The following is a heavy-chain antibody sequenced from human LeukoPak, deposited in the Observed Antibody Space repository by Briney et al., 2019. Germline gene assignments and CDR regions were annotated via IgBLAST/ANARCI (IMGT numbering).Heavy chain of an antibody. CDR1: GGSVSSSRYY. CDR2: IHYSGGT. CDR3: APGSTHGSRGSWLDP. J-gene: IGHJ5*02. Sequence: SETLSLTCTVSGGSVSSSRYYWGWMRQPPGGGLEWIGSIHYSGGTYYNPSLKSRVTISVDTSSNQFTLKVSSVTAADTAVYHCAPGSTHGSRGSWLDPWGQETLVTVSS. V-gene: IGHV4-39*01. D-gene: IGHD1-26*01.